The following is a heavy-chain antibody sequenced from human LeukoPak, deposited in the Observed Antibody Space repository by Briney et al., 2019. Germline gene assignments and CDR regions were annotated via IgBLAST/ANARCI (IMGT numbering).Heavy chain of an antibody. CDR1: GGTYSSYA. Sequence: SVKVSCKASGGTYSSYAISWVRQAPGQGLEWMGGIIPIFGTANYAQKFQGRVTITTDESTNTAYMELSSLRSEDTAVYYCAATGIGTQFDYWGQGTLVTVSS. V-gene: IGHV1-69*05. CDR3: AATGIGTQFDY. CDR2: IIPIFGTA. D-gene: IGHD1-7*01. J-gene: IGHJ4*02.